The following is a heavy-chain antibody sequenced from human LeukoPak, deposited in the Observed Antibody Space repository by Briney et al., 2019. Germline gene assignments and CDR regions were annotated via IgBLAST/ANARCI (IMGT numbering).Heavy chain of an antibody. CDR1: GFTSSSFA. CDR2: SSHGPT. V-gene: IGHV3-23*01. D-gene: IGHD4-17*01. Sequence: ARSLRLSCAASGFTSSSFAMTWVRQAPGKGLEWVSSSSHGPTYNTDSVKGRFTISRDDSQNTLYLQMNSLRAEDTAVYYCTKDPNGDYVGAFDPWGQGTLVTVSS. CDR3: TKDPNGDYVGAFDP. J-gene: IGHJ5*02.